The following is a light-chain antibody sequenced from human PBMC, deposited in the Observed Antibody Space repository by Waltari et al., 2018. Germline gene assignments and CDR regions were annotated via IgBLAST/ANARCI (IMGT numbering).Light chain of an antibody. J-gene: IGLJ3*02. CDR3: YSRDTSGNRL. CDR1: SLRDYY. CDR2: GKN. V-gene: IGLV3-19*01. Sequence: SSELTQDPAVSVALGQTVRITCQGDSLRDYYASWYQQKPGQAPRLVIYGKNNRPSGIPHRFSGSSSGNTASLTITGTQAEDEADYYCYSRDTSGNRLFGGGTKLTVL.